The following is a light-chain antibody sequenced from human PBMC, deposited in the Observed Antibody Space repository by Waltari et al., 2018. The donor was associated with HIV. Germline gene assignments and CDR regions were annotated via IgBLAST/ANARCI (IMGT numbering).Light chain of an antibody. J-gene: IGLJ2*01. CDR2: ANT. V-gene: IGLV1-40*01. CDR3: QSYDSSLSGSV. CDR1: SSNIGAGYD. Sequence: QSVLTQPPSVSGAPGQRVTISCTGSSSNIGAGYDVHWYQHLPGTAHNLTIYANTNRPSGVPGRFSGSKSGTSASLAIPGLQAEDEADYYCQSYDSSLSGSVFGGGTKLTVL.